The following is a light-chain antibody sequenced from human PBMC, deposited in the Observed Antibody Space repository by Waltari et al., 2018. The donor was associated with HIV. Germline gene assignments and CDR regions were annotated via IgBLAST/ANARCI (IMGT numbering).Light chain of an antibody. CDR3: QQYGGSRWT. CDR2: GAS. V-gene: IGKV3-20*01. Sequence: ELVLTQTPGTLSLSPGERATLSCRASQSVSSSHLAWYQQKPGQAPSLLIYGASSRATGIPDRFSGSGSGTDFILTISGLEPEDFAVYYCQQYGGSRWTFGQGTKVEIK. CDR1: QSVSSSH. J-gene: IGKJ1*01.